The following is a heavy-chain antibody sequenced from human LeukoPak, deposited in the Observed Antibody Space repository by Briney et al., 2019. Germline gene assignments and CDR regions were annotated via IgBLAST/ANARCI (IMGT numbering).Heavy chain of an antibody. J-gene: IGHJ4*02. CDR1: GFTFSSYG. V-gene: IGHV3-30*02. CDR2: IRYDGSSK. D-gene: IGHD2-2*01. CDR3: TTLVWVDFSGASSNPPDS. Sequence: GGSLRLSCAASGFTFSSYGMHWVHQAPGKGLEWVAFIRYDGSSKYYADSVKGRFTISRDNSKNTLYLQMNSLKTEDTAVYYCTTLVWVDFSGASSNPPDSWGQGTLVTVSS.